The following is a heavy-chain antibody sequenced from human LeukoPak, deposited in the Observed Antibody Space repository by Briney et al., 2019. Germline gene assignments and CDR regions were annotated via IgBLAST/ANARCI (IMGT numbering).Heavy chain of an antibody. CDR2: IYDSGST. V-gene: IGHV4-59*01. CDR3: ARVWFGRKTYYYYYMDV. D-gene: IGHD3-10*01. CDR1: GGSISSYY. Sequence: SETLSLTCTVSGGSISSYYWSWIRQPPGKGLEWIGYIYDSGSTNYNPSLKSRVTISVDTSKNQFSLKLSSVTAADTAVYYCARVWFGRKTYYYYYMDVWGKGTTVTISS. J-gene: IGHJ6*03.